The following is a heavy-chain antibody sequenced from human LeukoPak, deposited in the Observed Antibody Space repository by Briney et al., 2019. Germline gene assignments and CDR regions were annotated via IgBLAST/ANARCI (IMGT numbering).Heavy chain of an antibody. CDR2: IKADGGEK. CDR1: GFTFSTYW. Sequence: PGGSLRLSCAASGFTFSTYWMNWFRQTPGKGLEWVAKIKADGGEKDHVASVKGRFTISRGNAKNSLYLQMSSLRAEDTAVYYCAGSWSPYDAFDIWGQGTMVTVSS. V-gene: IGHV3-7*01. D-gene: IGHD6-13*01. CDR3: AGSWSPYDAFDI. J-gene: IGHJ3*02.